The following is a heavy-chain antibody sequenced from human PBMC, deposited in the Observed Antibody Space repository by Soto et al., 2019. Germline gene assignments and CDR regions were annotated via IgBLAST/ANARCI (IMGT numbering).Heavy chain of an antibody. CDR1: GFTFSSYA. CDR3: AKDLGITMIVVVKGSAFDI. J-gene: IGHJ3*02. D-gene: IGHD3-22*01. CDR2: ISGNGGST. V-gene: IGHV3-23*01. Sequence: PGGSLRLSCAASGFTFSSYAMSWVRQAPGKGLEWVSAISGNGGSTYYADSVKGRFTISRDNSKNTLYLQMNSLRAEDTAVYYCAKDLGITMIVVVKGSAFDIWGQGKMVTVSS.